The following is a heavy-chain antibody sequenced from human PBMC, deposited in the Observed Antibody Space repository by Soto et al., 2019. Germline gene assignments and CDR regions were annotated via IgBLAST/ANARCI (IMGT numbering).Heavy chain of an antibody. CDR3: ARLPNKSPQK. J-gene: IGHJ1*01. CDR2: ISTDASST. Sequence: EVHLVESGGGLVQPGGSLRLSCAASGFTFSSYWMHWVRQAPGKGLVWVSSISTDASSTSYADPVKGRFTISRDNAKNTLSLQMNSVRAEDTAVYYCARLPNKSPQKWGQGTLVIVSP. CDR1: GFTFSSYW. V-gene: IGHV3-74*01.